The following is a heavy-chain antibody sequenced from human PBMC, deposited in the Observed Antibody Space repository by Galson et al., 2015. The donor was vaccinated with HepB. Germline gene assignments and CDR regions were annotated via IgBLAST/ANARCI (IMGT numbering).Heavy chain of an antibody. J-gene: IGHJ4*02. Sequence: SLRLSCAASGFTFSTYSMNWVRQAPGMGLEWVSYISASGTTKYYADSVKGRFTISRDNAKNSLYLQMNSLRPEDTAVYFCVFLRGNDLKPLDYWGQGILVSVSS. V-gene: IGHV3-48*03. CDR3: VFLRGNDLKPLDY. CDR2: ISASGTTK. D-gene: IGHD5-12*01. CDR1: GFTFSTYS.